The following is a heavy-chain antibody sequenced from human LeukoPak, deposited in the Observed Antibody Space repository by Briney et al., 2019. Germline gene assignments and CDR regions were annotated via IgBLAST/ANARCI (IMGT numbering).Heavy chain of an antibody. D-gene: IGHD4-17*01. Sequence: PGGSLRLSCAASGFTFSSYSMNWVRQAPGKGLEWVSSISSSSSYIYYADSVKGRFTISRDNAKNSLYLQMNSLRAEDTAVYYCAKDLAVTTSDLFDYWGQGTLVTVSS. V-gene: IGHV3-21*01. J-gene: IGHJ4*02. CDR2: ISSSSSYI. CDR3: AKDLAVTTSDLFDY. CDR1: GFTFSSYS.